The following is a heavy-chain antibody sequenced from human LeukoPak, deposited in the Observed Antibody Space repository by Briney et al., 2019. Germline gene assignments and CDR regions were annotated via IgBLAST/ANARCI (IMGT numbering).Heavy chain of an antibody. CDR2: ISYDGSNK. CDR1: GFTFSSHA. V-gene: IGHV3-30-3*01. J-gene: IGHJ6*02. D-gene: IGHD1-7*01. CDR3: ARAGTDYYGMDV. Sequence: GRSLRLSCATSGFTFSSHAMHWVRRAPGKGLEWVAVISYDGSNKYYADSVKGRFIISRDNSKNTLYLQMSSLRAEDTAVYYCARAGTDYYGMDVWGQGTTVTVSS.